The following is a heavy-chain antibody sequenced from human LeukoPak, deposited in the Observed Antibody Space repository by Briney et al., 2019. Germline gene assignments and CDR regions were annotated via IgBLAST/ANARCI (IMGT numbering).Heavy chain of an antibody. CDR1: GFTFSSYE. D-gene: IGHD3-16*01. CDR3: AQRGGSYWYFDL. CDR2: ISSSGSTI. Sequence: GGSQRLSCAASGFTFSSYEMNWVRQAPGKGLEWVSYISSSGSTIYYADSVKGRFTISRDNAKNSLYLLMNSLRAEDTAVYYCAQRGGSYWYFDLWGRGTLVTVSS. V-gene: IGHV3-48*03. J-gene: IGHJ2*01.